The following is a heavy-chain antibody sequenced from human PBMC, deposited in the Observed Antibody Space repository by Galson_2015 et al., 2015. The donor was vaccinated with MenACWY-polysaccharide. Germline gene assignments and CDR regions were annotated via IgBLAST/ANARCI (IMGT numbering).Heavy chain of an antibody. V-gene: IGHV3-7*01. Sequence: SLRLCCAASGFIFSPYWMSWVRPAPGKGLEWVANIHQDGCEKSYLDYVRGRFTLSRDNANKSLNLQMNSLRAEDTAVYYCARGRPGYSSTWSSYWGQGTLVTVSP. CDR3: ARGRPGYSSTWSSY. J-gene: IGHJ4*02. CDR1: GFIFSPYW. CDR2: IHQDGCEK. D-gene: IGHD6-13*01.